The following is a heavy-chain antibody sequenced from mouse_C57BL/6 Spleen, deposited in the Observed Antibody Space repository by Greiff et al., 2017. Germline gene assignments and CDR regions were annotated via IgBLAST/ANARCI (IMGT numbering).Heavy chain of an antibody. D-gene: IGHD1-1*01. CDR2: IDPSDSET. CDR3: ARDRSYYGSSYGYFDV. V-gene: IGHV1-52*01. Sequence: QVQLQQPGAELVRPGSSVKLSCKASGYTFTSYWMHWVKQRPIQGLEWIGNIDPSDSETHYNQKFKDKATLTVDKSSSTAYMQLSSLTSEDSAVYYCARDRSYYGSSYGYFDVWGTGTTVTVAS. J-gene: IGHJ1*03. CDR1: GYTFTSYW.